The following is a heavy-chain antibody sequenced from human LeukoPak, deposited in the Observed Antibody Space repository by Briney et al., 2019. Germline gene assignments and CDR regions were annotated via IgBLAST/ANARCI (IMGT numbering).Heavy chain of an antibody. J-gene: IGHJ4*02. D-gene: IGHD3-22*01. CDR2: INPNSGGT. V-gene: IGHV1-2*02. CDR1: GYTFTGYY. CDR3: ARDRRVYYASSGYSWWSFDY. Sequence: ASVKVSCKASGYTFTGYYMHWVRQAPGQGLERMGWINPNSGGTNYAQKFQGRVTMTRDTSISTAYMELSRLRSDDTAVYYCARDRRVYYASSGYSWWSFDYWGQGTLVTVSS.